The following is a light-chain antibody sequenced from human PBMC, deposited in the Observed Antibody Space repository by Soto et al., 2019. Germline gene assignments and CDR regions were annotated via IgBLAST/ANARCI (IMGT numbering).Light chain of an antibody. V-gene: IGKV3-20*01. CDR1: QSVSSSY. CDR2: GAS. CDR3: QQYGSSRT. J-gene: IGKJ1*01. Sequence: EIVLTHSPVNLSFSPVYRATLSCRASQSVSSSYLAWYQQKPGQAPRLLIYGASSRASGIPDRFSGSGSGTDFTLTISRLEPEDFAVYYCQQYGSSRTFGQGTKVDIK.